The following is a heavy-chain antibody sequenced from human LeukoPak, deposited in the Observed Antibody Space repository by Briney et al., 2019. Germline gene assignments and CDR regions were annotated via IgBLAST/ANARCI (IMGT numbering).Heavy chain of an antibody. CDR2: ISYDGSNK. CDR1: GFTFSSYA. CDR3: AREAIQTSHYPFYYYYYMDV. V-gene: IGHV3-30-3*01. J-gene: IGHJ6*03. D-gene: IGHD2-2*02. Sequence: GRSLRLSCAASGFTFSSYAMHWVRQAPGKGLEWVAVISYDGSNKYYADSVKGRFTISRDNSKNTLYLQMNSLRAEDTAVYYCAREAIQTSHYPFYYYYYMDVWGKGTTVTVPS.